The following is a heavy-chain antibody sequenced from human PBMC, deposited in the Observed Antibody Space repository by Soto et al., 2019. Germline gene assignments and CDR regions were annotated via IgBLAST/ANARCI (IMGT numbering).Heavy chain of an antibody. CDR3: ARRPAGVVAQYYFDY. CDR1: GFTFSSYS. J-gene: IGHJ4*02. V-gene: IGHV3-21*01. CDR2: ISSSSSYI. D-gene: IGHD2-15*01. Sequence: GGSLRLSCAASGFTFSSYSMNWVRQAPGKGLEWVSSISSSSSYIYYADSVKGRFTISRDNAKNSLYLQMNSLRAEDTAVYYCARRPAGVVAQYYFDYWGQGTLVTVSS.